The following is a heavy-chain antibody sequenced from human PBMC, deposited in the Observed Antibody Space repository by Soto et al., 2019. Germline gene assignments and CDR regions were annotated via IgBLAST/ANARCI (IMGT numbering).Heavy chain of an antibody. D-gene: IGHD3-10*01. CDR3: AKDYTYGSGSYFDY. J-gene: IGHJ4*02. V-gene: IGHV3-23*01. Sequence: EVQLLESGGGLVQPGGSLRLSCAASGFTFSRYAMSWVRQAPGKGLEWVSAISGSGGSTYYADSVKGRFTISRDNSKNTLNLQMNSLRAEDTAVYYCAKDYTYGSGSYFDYWGQGTLVTVSS. CDR1: GFTFSRYA. CDR2: ISGSGGST.